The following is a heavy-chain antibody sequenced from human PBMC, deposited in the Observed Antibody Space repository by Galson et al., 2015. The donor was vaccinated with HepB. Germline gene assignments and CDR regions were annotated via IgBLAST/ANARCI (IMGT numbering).Heavy chain of an antibody. CDR2: FDPEDGET. CDR1: GYTLTELS. J-gene: IGHJ2*01. V-gene: IGHV1-24*01. CDR3: ATDRFGSSWSSYWYFDL. D-gene: IGHD6-13*01. Sequence: SVKVSCKVSGYTLTELSMHWVRQAPGKGLEWMGGFDPEDGETIYAQKFQGRVTMTEDTSTDTAYMELSSLRSEDTAVYYCATDRFGSSWSSYWYFDLWGRGTLVTVSS.